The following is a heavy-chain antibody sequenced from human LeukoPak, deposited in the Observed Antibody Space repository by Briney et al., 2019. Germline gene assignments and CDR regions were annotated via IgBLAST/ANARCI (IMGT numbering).Heavy chain of an antibody. CDR2: ISSSSSYI. D-gene: IGHD6-13*01. CDR1: GFTFSSYS. CDR3: ARDPYSSSWYYYYGMDV. J-gene: IGHJ6*02. V-gene: IGHV3-21*01. Sequence: GGSLRLSCAASGFTFSSYSMNWVRQAPGKGLEWVSSISSSSSYIYYADSVKGRFTISRDNAKNSLYLQMNSLRAEDTAVYYCARDPYSSSWYYYYGMDVWGQGTTVTVSS.